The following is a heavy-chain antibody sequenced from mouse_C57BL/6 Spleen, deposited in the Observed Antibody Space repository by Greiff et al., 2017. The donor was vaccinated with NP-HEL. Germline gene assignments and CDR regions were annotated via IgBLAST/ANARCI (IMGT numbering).Heavy chain of an antibody. CDR2: ISDGGSYT. D-gene: IGHD2-4*01. CDR3: ARCDWDYDDYYAMDY. V-gene: IGHV5-4*01. Sequence: EVQRVESGGGLVKPGGSLKLSCAASGFTFSSYAMSWVRQTPEKRLEWVATISDGGSYTYYPDNVKGRFTISSNNAKNNLYLQMSHLKSEDTAMYYCARCDWDYDDYYAMDYWGQGTSVTVSS. J-gene: IGHJ4*01. CDR1: GFTFSSYA.